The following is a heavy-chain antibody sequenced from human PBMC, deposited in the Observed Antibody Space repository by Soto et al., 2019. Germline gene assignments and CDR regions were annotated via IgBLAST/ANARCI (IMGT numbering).Heavy chain of an antibody. V-gene: IGHV3-30*18. Sequence: GSLRLSCAASGFTFSSYGMHWVRQAPGKGLEWVAVISYDGSNKYYADSVKGRFTISRDNSKNTLYLQMNSLRAEDTAVYYCAKGSVVVVAATLDYYYGMDVWGQGTTVTVSS. CDR3: AKGSVVVVAATLDYYYGMDV. D-gene: IGHD2-15*01. J-gene: IGHJ6*02. CDR2: ISYDGSNK. CDR1: GFTFSSYG.